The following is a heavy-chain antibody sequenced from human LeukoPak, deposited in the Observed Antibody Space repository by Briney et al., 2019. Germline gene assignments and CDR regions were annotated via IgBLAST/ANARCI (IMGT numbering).Heavy chain of an antibody. V-gene: IGHV3-13*04. D-gene: IGHD1-26*01. J-gene: IGHJ5*01. CDR3: TRGLTGGLDS. CDR2: IAITGDT. Sequence: GALRLSCAASGFTFSSYDMHWVRQAPGKGLEWVSSIAITGDTYYLVSVKGRFTISRENAKNSLYLQMNSLRAGDTSVYYCTRGLTGGLDSWGQGTLVTVSS. CDR1: GFTFSSYD.